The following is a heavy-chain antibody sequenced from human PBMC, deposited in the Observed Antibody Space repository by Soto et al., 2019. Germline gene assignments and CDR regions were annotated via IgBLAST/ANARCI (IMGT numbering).Heavy chain of an antibody. D-gene: IGHD3-16*02. V-gene: IGHV3-23*01. Sequence: GGSLRLSCAASGFTFSTYAMSWVRQAPGKGLEWVSGISSSGGSTYYADSVRGRLTISRDNSKNTLYLQMSSLRAEDTAVYYCAKWRLGESSLSPVGDWGQGTLVTVSS. CDR3: AKWRLGESSLSPVGD. CDR1: GFTFSTYA. J-gene: IGHJ4*02. CDR2: ISSSGGST.